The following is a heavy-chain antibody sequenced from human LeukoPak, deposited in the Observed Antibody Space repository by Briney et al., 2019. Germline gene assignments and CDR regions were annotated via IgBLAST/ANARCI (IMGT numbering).Heavy chain of an antibody. D-gene: IGHD3-22*01. J-gene: IGHJ4*02. V-gene: IGHV4-4*07. Sequence: SETLSLTCTVSGGSISSYYWSWIRQPAGKGLEWIGRIYTSGSTNYNPSLKSRVTISVDTSKNQFSLKLSSVTAADTAVYYCARGLYDSSGYYYPAGFDYWGQGTLVTVSS. CDR2: IYTSGST. CDR3: ARGLYDSSGYYYPAGFDY. CDR1: GGSISSYY.